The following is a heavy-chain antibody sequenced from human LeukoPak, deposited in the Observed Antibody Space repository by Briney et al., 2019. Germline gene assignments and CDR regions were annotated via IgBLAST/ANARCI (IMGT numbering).Heavy chain of an antibody. Sequence: PGGSLRLSCAASGFTFSSYGMNWVRQAPGKGLEWVSAISGSGINTYYADSVKGRFTISRDNSKNTLYLQMNSLRAEDTAVYYCARHHYYDFWSGHLVDYWGQGTLVTVSS. CDR2: ISGSGINT. CDR1: GFTFSSYG. J-gene: IGHJ4*02. V-gene: IGHV3-23*01. CDR3: ARHHYYDFWSGHLVDY. D-gene: IGHD3-3*01.